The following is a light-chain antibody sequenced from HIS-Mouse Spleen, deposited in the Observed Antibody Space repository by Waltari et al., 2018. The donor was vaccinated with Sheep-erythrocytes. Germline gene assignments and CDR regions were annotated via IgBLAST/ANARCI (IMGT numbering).Light chain of an antibody. J-gene: IGLJ1*01. CDR2: DVS. CDR1: SSDVGGYNY. Sequence: QSALTQPPSASGSPGQSVTISCTGTSSDVGGYNYVSWYQQHPGKAPKLMIYDVSKRPSGVPDRFSGSKSGNTASLTISGLQAEDEADYYCCSYAGSYNHVFATGTKLTVL. CDR3: CSYAGSYNHV. V-gene: IGLV2-8*01.